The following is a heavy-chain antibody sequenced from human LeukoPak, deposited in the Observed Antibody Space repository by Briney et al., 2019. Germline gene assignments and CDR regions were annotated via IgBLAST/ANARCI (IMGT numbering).Heavy chain of an antibody. J-gene: IGHJ4*02. CDR3: ATLMGDTWLDY. CDR2: IIPILGIA. V-gene: IGHV1-69*02. Sequence: SVKVSCKASGGTFSSYTISWARQAPGQGLEWTGRIIPILGIANYAQKFQGRVTITADKSTSTAYMELSSLRSEDTAVYYCATLMGDTWLDYWGQGTVVTVSS. CDR1: GGTFSSYT. D-gene: IGHD3-16*01.